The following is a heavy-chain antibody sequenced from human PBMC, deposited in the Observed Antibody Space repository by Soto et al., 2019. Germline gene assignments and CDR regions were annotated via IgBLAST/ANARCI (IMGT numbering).Heavy chain of an antibody. J-gene: IGHJ6*03. Sequence: EVQLVESGGGLVKPGGSLRLSCAASGFTFSTYSMFWVRQAPGKGLEWVSSISSSSSDIYHADSVKGRFTVSRDNASKSLYLQMSRLRAEDTAVYHCARGKLSTNFMDVWGKGTTVTVSS. CDR1: GFTFSTYS. V-gene: IGHV3-21*01. CDR3: ARGKLSTNFMDV. D-gene: IGHD2-2*01. CDR2: ISSSSSDI.